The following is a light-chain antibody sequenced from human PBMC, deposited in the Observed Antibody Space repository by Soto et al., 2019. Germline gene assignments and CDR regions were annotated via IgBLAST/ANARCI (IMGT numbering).Light chain of an antibody. CDR2: QVS. J-gene: IGKJ5*01. CDR1: HVLGMSDGKTS. CDR3: MQHTHWPHT. V-gene: IGKV2-30*01. Sequence: VVLAQTPLSLPVSPGQPASISCISIHVLGMSDGKTSLSWYHQRPGQSPRRLVYQVSNRDSGVPDRFSGSGSGTDFTLKISRVEAEDVGVYYCMQHTHWPHTFGQGTRLEIK.